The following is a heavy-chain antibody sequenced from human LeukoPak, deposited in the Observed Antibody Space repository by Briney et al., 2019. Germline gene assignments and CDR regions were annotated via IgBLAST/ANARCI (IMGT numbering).Heavy chain of an antibody. Sequence: KPSETLSLTCAVSGGSISSSNWWSWVRQPPGKGLEWLGEISHSGSTDYNPSLKGRVTMSVDKSKHQFSLQVTFVTVADTAVYYCAREAAAARGRFDYWGQGTLVTVSS. CDR2: ISHSGST. CDR1: GGSISSSNW. J-gene: IGHJ4*02. CDR3: AREAAAARGRFDY. V-gene: IGHV4-4*02. D-gene: IGHD6-13*01.